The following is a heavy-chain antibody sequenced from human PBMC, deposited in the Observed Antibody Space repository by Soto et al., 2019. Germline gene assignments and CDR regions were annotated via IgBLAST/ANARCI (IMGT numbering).Heavy chain of an antibody. CDR3: AKESGGYSYGCYDY. V-gene: IGHV3-30*18. Sequence: GGSLRLSCAASGFTFSSYCMHWVRQAPGKGLEWVAVISYDGSNKYYADSVKGRFTISRDNSKNTLYLQMNSPRAEDTAVYYCAKESGGYSYGCYDYWGQGTLVTVS. CDR1: GFTFSSYC. J-gene: IGHJ4*02. CDR2: ISYDGSNK. D-gene: IGHD5-18*01.